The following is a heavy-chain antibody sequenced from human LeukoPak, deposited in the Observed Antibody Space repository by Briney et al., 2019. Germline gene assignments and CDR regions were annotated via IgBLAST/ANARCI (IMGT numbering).Heavy chain of an antibody. J-gene: IGHJ4*02. D-gene: IGHD3-22*01. V-gene: IGHV3-30*18. Sequence: GGSLRLSCAASGFTFSIYGMHWVRQAPGKGLEWVAVISYDGNTEYYADSVKGRFTISRDNSKNTLYLQMNSLRAEDTAVYYCAKVHLTYYFDSSGYGFQDYWGQGTLVTVSS. CDR1: GFTFSIYG. CDR2: ISYDGNTE. CDR3: AKVHLTYYFDSSGYGFQDY.